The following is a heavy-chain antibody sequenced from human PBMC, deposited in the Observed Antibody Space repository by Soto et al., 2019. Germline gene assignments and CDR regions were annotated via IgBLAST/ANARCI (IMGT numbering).Heavy chain of an antibody. CDR1: GGSISSGGYY. CDR3: ARDLDSGYGLDWFDP. D-gene: IGHD5-18*01. Sequence: SETLSLTSTVSGGSISSGGYYWIWIRQHPGKGLEWIGYIYYSGSTYYNPSLKSRVTISVDTSKNQFSLKLSSVTAADTAVYYCARDLDSGYGLDWFDPWGQGTLVTVSS. V-gene: IGHV4-30-4*08. J-gene: IGHJ5*02. CDR2: IYYSGST.